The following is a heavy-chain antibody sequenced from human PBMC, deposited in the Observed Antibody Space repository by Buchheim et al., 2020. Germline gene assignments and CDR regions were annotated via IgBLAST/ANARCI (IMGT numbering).Heavy chain of an antibody. V-gene: IGHV3-74*01. CDR2: INSDGSST. Sequence: EVQLVESGGGLVQPGGSLRLSCAASGFTFSSYWMHWVRQAPGKGLVWVSRINSDGSSTSYADSVKGRFTISRDNAKNTLYLQMNSLRAEDTAVYYCANSLAGLYDSSGYSLDYYFDYWGQGTL. CDR1: GFTFSSYW. J-gene: IGHJ4*02. D-gene: IGHD3-22*01. CDR3: ANSLAGLYDSSGYSLDYYFDY.